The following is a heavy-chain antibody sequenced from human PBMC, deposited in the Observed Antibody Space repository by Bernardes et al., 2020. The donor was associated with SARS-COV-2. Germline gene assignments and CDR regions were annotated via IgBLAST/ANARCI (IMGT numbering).Heavy chain of an antibody. D-gene: IGHD3-10*01. Sequence: ASVKVSCKASGYTFTGYYMHWVRQAPGQGLEWMGWINPNSGGTNYAQKFQGWVTMTRDTSISTAYMELSRLRSDDTAVYYCARERITMVQGVDYYYYGMDVCGQGNTVTVSS. CDR1: GYTFTGYY. CDR2: INPNSGGT. CDR3: ARERITMVQGVDYYYYGMDV. V-gene: IGHV1-2*04. J-gene: IGHJ6*02.